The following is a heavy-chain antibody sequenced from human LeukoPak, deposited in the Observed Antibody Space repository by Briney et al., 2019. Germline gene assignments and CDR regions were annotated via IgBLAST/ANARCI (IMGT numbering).Heavy chain of an antibody. CDR2: IYYSGST. CDR3: ASRSPPGGTGYFDY. V-gene: IGHV4-31*03. Sequence: SQTLSLTCTVSGDSISSGGHYWSWIRQHPGKGLEWIGYIYYSGSTYYNPSLKSRVTISVDTSKNQFSLKLNSVTAADTAVYYCASRSPPGGTGYFDYWGQGTLVTVSS. D-gene: IGHD1-26*01. CDR1: GDSISSGGHY. J-gene: IGHJ4*02.